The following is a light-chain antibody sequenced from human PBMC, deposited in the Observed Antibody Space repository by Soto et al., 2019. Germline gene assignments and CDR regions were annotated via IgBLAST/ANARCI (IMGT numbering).Light chain of an antibody. CDR3: QQSNSYAPT. Sequence: DIQMTQSPSTLSASVGDRVTITCRASQSISVWLAWYQQRAGKAPNLLIYKASRLESGVPSRFSGSGSETEFTLNISGLQPGDSALYYCQQSNSYAPTFGQGTKVEVK. CDR1: QSISVW. V-gene: IGKV1-5*03. J-gene: IGKJ1*01. CDR2: KAS.